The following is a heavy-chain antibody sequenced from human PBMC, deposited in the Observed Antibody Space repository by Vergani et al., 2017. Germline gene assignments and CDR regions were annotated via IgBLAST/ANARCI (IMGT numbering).Heavy chain of an antibody. CDR1: GYTFTGYY. D-gene: IGHD3-10*01. V-gene: IGHV1-2*02. J-gene: IGHJ6*02. CDR2: INPNSGGT. Sequence: QVQLVQSGAEVKKPGASVKVSCKASGYTFTGYYMHWVRQAPGQGLEWMGWINPNSGGTNYAQKFQGRVTMTRDMSTSTAYMELSSLRSEDTAVYYCAADYGSATGMDVWGQGTTVTVSS. CDR3: AADYGSATGMDV.